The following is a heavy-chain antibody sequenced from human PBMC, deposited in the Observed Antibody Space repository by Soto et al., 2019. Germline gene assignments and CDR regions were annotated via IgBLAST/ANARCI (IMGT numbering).Heavy chain of an antibody. V-gene: IGHV3-23*01. J-gene: IGHJ4*02. D-gene: IGHD6-19*01. CDR1: GSTFSNYA. CDR3: AKQVGSKAVAGPSDDY. CDR2: ISGSGGST. Sequence: GSLRLSCAASGSTFSNYAMTWVRQAPGKGLEWVSSISGSGGSTYYADSVKGRFTISRDNSKNTLYLQMNSLRAEDAAVYYCAKQVGSKAVAGPSDDYWGQGTLVTVSS.